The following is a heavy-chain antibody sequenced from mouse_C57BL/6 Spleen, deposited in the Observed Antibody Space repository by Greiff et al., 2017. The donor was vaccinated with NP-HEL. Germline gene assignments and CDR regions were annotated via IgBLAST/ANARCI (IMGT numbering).Heavy chain of an antibody. J-gene: IGHJ4*01. Sequence: QVQLQQSGAELVKPGASVKISCKASGYAFSSYWMNWVKQRPGKGLEWIGQIYPGDGDTNYNGKFKGKATLTADKSSSTAYMQLSSLTSEDSAVYCCARDPTTVVAPYAMDYWGQGTSVTVSS. CDR1: GYAFSSYW. CDR3: ARDPTTVVAPYAMDY. CDR2: IYPGDGDT. V-gene: IGHV1-80*01. D-gene: IGHD1-1*01.